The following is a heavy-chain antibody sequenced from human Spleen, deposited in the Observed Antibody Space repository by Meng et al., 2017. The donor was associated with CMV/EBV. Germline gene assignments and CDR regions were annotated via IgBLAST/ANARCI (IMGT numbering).Heavy chain of an antibody. CDR1: GGSISSGGYY. J-gene: IGHJ5*02. V-gene: IGHV4-31*01. CDR2: IYYSGTT. Sequence: CTVSGGSISSGGYYWSWIRQLPKKGLEWIAYIYYSGTTYYNPSLKSQVIISLDTSNNQFSLKLNSMTAADTAVYYCARGTNFNWFDPWGQGTLVTVSS. D-gene: IGHD1/OR15-1a*01. CDR3: ARGTNFNWFDP.